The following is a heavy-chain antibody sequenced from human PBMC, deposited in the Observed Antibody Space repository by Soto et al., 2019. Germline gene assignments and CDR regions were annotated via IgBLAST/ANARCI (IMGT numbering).Heavy chain of an antibody. D-gene: IGHD3-22*01. CDR3: ARGHYYDSSGYSPNYGMDF. V-gene: IGHV3-30-3*01. J-gene: IGHJ6*02. Sequence: QVQLVESGGGVVQPGRSLRLSCAASGFTFSSYAMHWVRQAPGKGLEWVAVISYDGSNKYYADSVKGRFTISRDNSKNTLYLQMNSLRAEDTAVYYCARGHYYDSSGYSPNYGMDFWGQGTTVTVSS. CDR2: ISYDGSNK. CDR1: GFTFSSYA.